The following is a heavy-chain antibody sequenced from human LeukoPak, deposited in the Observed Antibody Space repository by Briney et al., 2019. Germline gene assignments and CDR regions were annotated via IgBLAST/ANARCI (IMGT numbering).Heavy chain of an antibody. Sequence: PGGSLRLSCAASGFTFSSYAMHWVRQAPGKGLEWVAVISYDGSNKYYADSVKGRFTISRDNAKNSLYLQMNSLRAEDTAVYYCARVGQYHFDYWGQGTLVTVSS. CDR1: GFTFSSYA. CDR3: ARVGQYHFDY. CDR2: ISYDGSNK. V-gene: IGHV3-30-3*01. J-gene: IGHJ4*02. D-gene: IGHD3-10*01.